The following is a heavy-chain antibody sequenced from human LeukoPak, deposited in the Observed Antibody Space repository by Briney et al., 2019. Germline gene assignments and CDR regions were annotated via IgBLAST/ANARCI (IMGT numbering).Heavy chain of an antibody. CDR1: GFTFSSYA. D-gene: IGHD3-3*01. CDR3: AKSIFGVVIGDTI. CDR2: ISGSGGST. V-gene: IGHV3-23*01. J-gene: IGHJ4*02. Sequence: GGSLRLSCAASGFTFSSYAMSWVRQAPGKGLEWVSAISGSGGSTYYADSVKGRFTISRDNSKDTLYLQMNSLRAEDTAVYYCAKSIFGVVIGDTIWGQGTLVTVSS.